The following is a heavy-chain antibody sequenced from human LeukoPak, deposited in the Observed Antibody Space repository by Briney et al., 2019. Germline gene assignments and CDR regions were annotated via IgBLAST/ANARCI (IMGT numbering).Heavy chain of an antibody. CDR1: GYTFTDYY. D-gene: IGHD5-18*01. J-gene: IGHJ4*02. V-gene: IGHV1-8*02. Sequence: GASVKVSCKASGYTFTDYYMHWVRQAPGQGLEWMGWINPNSGNTGYAQKFQGRVTMTRNTSISTAYMELSSLRSEDTAVYYCASGTAWVDYWGQGTLVTVSS. CDR2: INPNSGNT. CDR3: ASGTAWVDY.